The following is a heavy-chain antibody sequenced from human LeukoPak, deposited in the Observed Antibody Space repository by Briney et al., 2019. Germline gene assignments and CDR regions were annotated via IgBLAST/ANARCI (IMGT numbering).Heavy chain of an antibody. CDR1: GFTFSSYT. CDR2: ISGSSYYI. CDR3: AKDRGPYYYDSRDAFDI. V-gene: IGHV3-21*04. J-gene: IGHJ3*02. D-gene: IGHD3-22*01. Sequence: SGGSLRLSCVASGFTFSSYTMNWVRQAPGKGLEWVSSISGSSYYIYYADSVKGRFTISRDNSKNTLYLQMNSLRAEDTAVYYCAKDRGPYYYDSRDAFDIWGQGTMVTVSS.